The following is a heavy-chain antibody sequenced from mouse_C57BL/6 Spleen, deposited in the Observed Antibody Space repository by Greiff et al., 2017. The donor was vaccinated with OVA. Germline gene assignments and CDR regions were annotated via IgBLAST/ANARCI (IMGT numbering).Heavy chain of an antibody. D-gene: IGHD4-1*02. CDR2: ISSGRSTI. Sequence: EVQGVESGGGLVKPGGSLKLSCAASGFTFSDYGMHWVRQAPEKGLEWVAYISSGRSTIYYADTVKGRFTISRDNAKNTLFLQMTSLRSEDTAMYYCARNPTGMAMDYWGQGTSVTVSS. CDR1: GFTFSDYG. CDR3: ARNPTGMAMDY. V-gene: IGHV5-17*01. J-gene: IGHJ4*01.